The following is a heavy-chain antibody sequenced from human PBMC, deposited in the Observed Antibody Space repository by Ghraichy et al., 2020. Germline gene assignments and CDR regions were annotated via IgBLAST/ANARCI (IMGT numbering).Heavy chain of an antibody. Sequence: GGSLRLSCAASGFTFSSYGMHWVRQAPGKGLEWVAVIWYDGSNKYYADSVKGRFTISRDNSKNTLYLQMNSLRAEDTAVYYCAGDYYDSSGHLAYWGQGTLVTVSS. D-gene: IGHD3-22*01. CDR2: IWYDGSNK. CDR3: AGDYYDSSGHLAY. J-gene: IGHJ4*02. CDR1: GFTFSSYG. V-gene: IGHV3-33*01.